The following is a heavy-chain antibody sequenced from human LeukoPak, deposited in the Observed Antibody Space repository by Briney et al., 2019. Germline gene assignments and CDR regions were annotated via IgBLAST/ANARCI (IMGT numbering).Heavy chain of an antibody. CDR3: GSTGDYYGSGSYYKDYYYGMDV. CDR1: GFTFDDYG. Sequence: GGSLRLSCAASGFTFDDYGMSWVRQAPGKGLEWVSGINWNGGSTGYADSVKGRFTISRDNAKNSLYLQMNSLRAEDTAVYYCGSTGDYYGSGSYYKDYYYGMDVWGQGTTVTVSS. D-gene: IGHD3-10*01. V-gene: IGHV3-20*04. CDR2: INWNGGST. J-gene: IGHJ6*02.